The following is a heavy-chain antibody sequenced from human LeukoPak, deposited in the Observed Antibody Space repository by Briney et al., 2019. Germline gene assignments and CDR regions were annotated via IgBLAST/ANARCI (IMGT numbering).Heavy chain of an antibody. J-gene: IGHJ3*02. D-gene: IGHD3-9*01. V-gene: IGHV3-30*03. CDR1: GFTFSSYE. CDR3: ARDSTDILRYRAFDI. Sequence: PGGSLRLSCAASGFTFSSYEMNWVRQAPGRGLEWVAFISYDGSNKYYADSVKGRFTISRDNSKNTLYLQMNSLRAEDTAVYYCARDSTDILRYRAFDIWGQGTMVTVSS. CDR2: ISYDGSNK.